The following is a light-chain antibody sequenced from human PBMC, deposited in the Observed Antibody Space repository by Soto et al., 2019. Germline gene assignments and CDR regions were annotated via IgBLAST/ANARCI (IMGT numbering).Light chain of an antibody. V-gene: IGLV2-14*01. Sequence: QSVLTQPASVSGSPGQSITISCTGTSSDNGGYNYVSWYQQHPGKAPKLMIYDVSNRPSGVSNRFSGSKSGNTASLTINKLQSEDEADYYCSSYTSSSTYVFGTGTKVTVL. CDR3: SSYTSSSTYV. CDR1: SSDNGGYNY. CDR2: DVS. J-gene: IGLJ1*01.